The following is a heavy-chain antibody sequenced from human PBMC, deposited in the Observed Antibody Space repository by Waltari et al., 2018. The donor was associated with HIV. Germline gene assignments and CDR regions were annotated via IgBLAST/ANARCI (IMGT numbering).Heavy chain of an antibody. J-gene: IGHJ3*02. CDR2: IRSSSSYI. CDR3: AREEMGAFDI. Sequence: EVQLVESGGGLVKPGGSLRLSCAASGFTFSSYSMNWVRQAPGKGLEWVSSIRSSSSYIYYADSVKGRFTISRDNAKNSLYLQMNSLRAEDTAVYYCAREEMGAFDIWGQGTMVTVSS. CDR1: GFTFSSYS. V-gene: IGHV3-21*01.